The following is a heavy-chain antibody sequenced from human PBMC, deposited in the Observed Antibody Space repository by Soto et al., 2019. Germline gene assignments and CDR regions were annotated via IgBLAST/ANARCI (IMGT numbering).Heavy chain of an antibody. CDR3: ARDKGPLLWFGELLYPDV. J-gene: IGHJ6*02. CDR2: IYYSGST. Sequence: QVQLQESGPGLVKPSQTLSLTCTVSGGSISSGDYYWSWIRQPPGKGLEWIGYIYYSGSTYYNPSLKSRVTISVDTSKNQFSLKLSSVTAADTAVYYCARDKGPLLWFGELLYPDVWGQGTTVTVSS. D-gene: IGHD3-10*01. CDR1: GGSISSGDYY. V-gene: IGHV4-30-4*01.